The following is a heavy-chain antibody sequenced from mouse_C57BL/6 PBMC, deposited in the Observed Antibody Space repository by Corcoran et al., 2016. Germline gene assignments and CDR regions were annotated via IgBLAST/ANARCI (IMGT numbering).Heavy chain of an antibody. Sequence: EVQLQQSGAELVKPGASVKLSCTASGFNIKDYYMHWVKQRTEQGLEWIGRIDPEDGETKYAPQFQGKATITADTSSNTAYLQLSSLTSEDTAVYYCARTGPSHVDYWGQGTTLTVSS. CDR1: GFNIKDYY. J-gene: IGHJ2*01. CDR2: IDPEDGET. CDR3: ARTGPSHVDY. V-gene: IGHV14-2*01.